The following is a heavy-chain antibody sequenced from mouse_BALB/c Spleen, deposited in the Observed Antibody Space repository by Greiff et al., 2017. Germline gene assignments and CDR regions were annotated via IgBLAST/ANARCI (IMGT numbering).Heavy chain of an antibody. CDR3: ARSGITTAWFAY. Sequence: VQLQQSGAELVKPGASVKLSCTASGFNIKDTYMHWVKQRPEQGLEWIGRIDPANGNTKYDPKFQGKATITADTSSNTAYLQLSSLTSEDTAVYYCARSGITTAWFAYWGQGTLVTVSA. CDR2: IDPANGNT. J-gene: IGHJ3*01. V-gene: IGHV14-3*02. CDR1: GFNIKDTY. D-gene: IGHD2-4*01.